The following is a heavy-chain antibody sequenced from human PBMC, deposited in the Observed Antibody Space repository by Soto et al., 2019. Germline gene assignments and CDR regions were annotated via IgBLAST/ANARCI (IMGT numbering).Heavy chain of an antibody. CDR2: INAGNGNT. Sequence: QVQLVQSGAEVKKPGASVKVSCKASGYTFTSYAMHWVRQAPGQRLEWMGWINAGNGNTKYSQKFQGRVTITRDTSASKADMELSSLRSEATAVYYCAQGPGGTDGPGDYWGQGTLVTVSS. J-gene: IGHJ4*02. CDR1: GYTFTSYA. CDR3: AQGPGGTDGPGDY. D-gene: IGHD2-8*02. V-gene: IGHV1-3*01.